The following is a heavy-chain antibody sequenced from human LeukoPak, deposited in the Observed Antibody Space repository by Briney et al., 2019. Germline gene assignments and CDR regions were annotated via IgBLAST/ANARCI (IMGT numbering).Heavy chain of an antibody. CDR1: GGSISSYY. V-gene: IGHV4-4*07. Sequence: SETLSLTCTVSGGSISSYYWSWIRQPAGKGLEWIGRIYTSGSTNYNPSLKSRVTMSVDTSKNQFSLKLSSVTAADTAVYYCARAGGRDGYNCNDLDYWGEGTLVTVSS. J-gene: IGHJ4*02. CDR2: IYTSGST. D-gene: IGHD1-1*01. CDR3: ARAGGRDGYNCNDLDY.